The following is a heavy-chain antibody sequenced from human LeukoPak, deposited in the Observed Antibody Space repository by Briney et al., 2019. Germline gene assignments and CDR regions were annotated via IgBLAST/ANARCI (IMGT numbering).Heavy chain of an antibody. Sequence: SETLSLTCTVSGGSVSSGGYYWSWIRRPPGKGLEWIGYMYYSGSTIYNPSLKSRVTISVDTSKNQFSLKLSSVTAADTAVYYCARGGGDDAFDIWGQGTMVTVSS. CDR1: GGSVSSGGYY. D-gene: IGHD3-16*01. CDR2: MYYSGST. V-gene: IGHV4-61*08. CDR3: ARGGGDDAFDI. J-gene: IGHJ3*02.